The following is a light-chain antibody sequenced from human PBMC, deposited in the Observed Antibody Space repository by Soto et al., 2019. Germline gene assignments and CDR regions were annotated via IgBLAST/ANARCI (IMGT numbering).Light chain of an antibody. CDR3: CAYAGSYTYV. CDR2: DVT. V-gene: IGLV2-11*01. CDR1: SSDVGAYNY. J-gene: IGLJ1*01. Sequence: QSALTQPRSVSGSPGQTLTISCTGTSSDVGAYNYVSWYQQRPGKAPQFIIYDVTKPPSGVPDRFSGSKSGNTASLTISGLQADDEADYFCCAYAGSYTYVFGTGTKLTVL.